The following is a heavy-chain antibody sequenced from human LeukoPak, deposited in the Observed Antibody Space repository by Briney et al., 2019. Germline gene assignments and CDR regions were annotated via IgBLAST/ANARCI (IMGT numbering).Heavy chain of an antibody. CDR3: ARVAGWHWFDP. CDR2: IRPSGANT. Sequence: GGALRLSCAASGFTFSSYDMTWVRQTPGRGLEWVSSIRPSGANTYYGDSVKGRFTISRDNSKNTVYLQMNNMRVDDTAVYYCARVAGWHWFDPWGQGPLVTVSS. CDR1: GFTFSSYD. D-gene: IGHD6-19*01. V-gene: IGHV3-23*01. J-gene: IGHJ5*02.